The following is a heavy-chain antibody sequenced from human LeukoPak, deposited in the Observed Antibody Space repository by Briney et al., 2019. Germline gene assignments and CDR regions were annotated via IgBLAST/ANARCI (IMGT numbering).Heavy chain of an antibody. Sequence: PGGSLRLSCSASGFTFSSYAMHWVRQAPGKGLEYVSAISSNGGSTYYADSVKGRFTISRDNSKNTLYLQMNSLRAEDTAVYYCAKGGWDTAMGVSYYYYGMDVWGQGTTVTVSS. CDR2: ISSNGGST. CDR1: GFTFSSYA. J-gene: IGHJ6*02. D-gene: IGHD5-18*01. CDR3: AKGGWDTAMGVSYYYYGMDV. V-gene: IGHV3-64*04.